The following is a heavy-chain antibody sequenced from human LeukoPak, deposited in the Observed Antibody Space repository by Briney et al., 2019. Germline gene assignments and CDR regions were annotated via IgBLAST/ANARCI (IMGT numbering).Heavy chain of an antibody. CDR3: ARTDYYDSSGLDY. CDR2: IYYSGST. J-gene: IGHJ4*02. Sequence: SETLCLTWTVSGGSICNYYWSWIRQPPGKGLEWIGYIYYSGSTNYNPSLKSRVTISVDTSKNQFSLKLSSVTAADTAVYYCARTDYYDSSGLDYWGQGTLVIVSS. D-gene: IGHD3-22*01. CDR1: GGSICNYY. V-gene: IGHV4-59*01.